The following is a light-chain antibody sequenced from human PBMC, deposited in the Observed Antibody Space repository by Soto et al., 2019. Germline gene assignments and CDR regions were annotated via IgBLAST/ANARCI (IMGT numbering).Light chain of an antibody. CDR1: QGSGDT. J-gene: IGKJ4*01. CDR2: DAS. CDR3: QQLSSYPLT. Sequence: VVTKSPSTLSVSPGEGVTLSCMADQGSGDTLAWYQQKPGQAPRLLIYDASSRATSIPDRFSGGGAGTDFTPTISRLEPEDFAVYYCQQLSSYPLTFGGGTKVDIK. V-gene: IGKV3D-11*03.